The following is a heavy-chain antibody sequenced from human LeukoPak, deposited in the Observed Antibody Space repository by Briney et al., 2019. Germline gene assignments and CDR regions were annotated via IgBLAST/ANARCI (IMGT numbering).Heavy chain of an antibody. Sequence: GGSLRLSCTASGFTFSDYAMSWVRQAPGKGLEWVSGISGSGGSIRYADSVKGRFIISRDNSKNTLYLQMNSLRAGDTAVYYCAKGGDGYNYYFDYWGQETLVTVSS. V-gene: IGHV3-23*01. J-gene: IGHJ4*02. D-gene: IGHD5-24*01. CDR2: ISGSGGSI. CDR1: GFTFSDYA. CDR3: AKGGDGYNYYFDY.